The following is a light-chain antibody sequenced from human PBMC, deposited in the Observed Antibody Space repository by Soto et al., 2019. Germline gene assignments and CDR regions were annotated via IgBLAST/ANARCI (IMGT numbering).Light chain of an antibody. CDR3: QRRTNWPPT. J-gene: IGKJ1*01. Sequence: ETVLMQSPDTLSLSPGERVTLSCRASQSLPSNSLAWYQQKPGQPPRLLFSGASSRATGVPDRFVGSGSGTDFTPTVARLEAEVAAVYYCQRRTNWPPTFGQGTKVEIK. V-gene: IGKV3D-20*02. CDR1: QSLPSNS. CDR2: GAS.